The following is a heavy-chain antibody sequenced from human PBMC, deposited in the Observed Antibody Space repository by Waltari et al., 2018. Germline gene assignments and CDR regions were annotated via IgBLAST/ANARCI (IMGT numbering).Heavy chain of an antibody. Sequence: EVQLLESGGGLVQPGGSLRLSCAASGFTFRSYAMSWVRQAPGEGREWVSAIRCSGGSTYDADSVKGRFTISRDNSKNTLYLQMNSLRAEDTAVYYCAKTGIFDYWGQGTLVTVSS. J-gene: IGHJ4*02. CDR1: GFTFRSYA. V-gene: IGHV3-23*01. CDR3: AKTGIFDY. CDR2: IRCSGGST.